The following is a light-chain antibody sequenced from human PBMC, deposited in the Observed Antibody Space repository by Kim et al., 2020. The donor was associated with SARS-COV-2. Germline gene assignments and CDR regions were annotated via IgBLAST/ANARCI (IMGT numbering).Light chain of an antibody. CDR3: HQYYSAPFT. Sequence: DIVMTQSPDSLAVSLGERATINCKSSQSVLHSPNSKNYLGWYQQKSGQPPKLLIYWASTRESGVPDRFSISSLQAEDVAVYYCHQYYSAPFTFGQGTKLEI. CDR2: WAS. CDR1: QSVLHSPNSKNY. V-gene: IGKV4-1*01. J-gene: IGKJ2*01.